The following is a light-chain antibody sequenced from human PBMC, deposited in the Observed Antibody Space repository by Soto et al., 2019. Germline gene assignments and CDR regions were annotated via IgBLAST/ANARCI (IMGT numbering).Light chain of an antibody. CDR3: QQYNTYPWT. V-gene: IGKV1-5*03. CDR1: QSISSR. CDR2: KAS. Sequence: DIQMTQSPSTLSASVGDRVTITCRASQSISSRLAWYQQKPGKAPKVLIYKASSLESGVPSSFSGSRSGTEFTLTISSLQPDDFATYYCQQYNTYPWTFGQGTKVEIK. J-gene: IGKJ1*01.